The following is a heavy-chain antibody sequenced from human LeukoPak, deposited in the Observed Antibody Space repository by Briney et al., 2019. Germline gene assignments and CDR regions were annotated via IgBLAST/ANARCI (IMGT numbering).Heavy chain of an antibody. V-gene: IGHV3-66*01. CDR3: AREGPRYYDSSGYPPDAFDI. Sequence: GGSLRLSCAASGFTVSSNYKSWVRQAPGKGLEWVSVIYSGGSTYYADSVKGGFTISRDNSKNTLYLQMNSLRAEDTAVYYCAREGPRYYDSSGYPPDAFDIWGQGTMVTVSS. CDR1: GFTVSSNY. J-gene: IGHJ3*02. CDR2: IYSGGST. D-gene: IGHD3-22*01.